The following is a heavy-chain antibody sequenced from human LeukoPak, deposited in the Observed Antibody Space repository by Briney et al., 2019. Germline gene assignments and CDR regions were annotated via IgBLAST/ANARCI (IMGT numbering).Heavy chain of an antibody. V-gene: IGHV3-11*01. Sequence: GGSLRLSCTVSGFTFTDYYMTWIRQAPGKGLEGISYIDLSGGAKNYADSVKGRFTISRDNAKNSLFLQMNSLRAEDTAVYYCARAPVSGMTFDYWGQGSLVTVSS. CDR1: GFTFTDYY. CDR3: ARAPVSGMTFDY. J-gene: IGHJ4*02. D-gene: IGHD5-12*01. CDR2: IDLSGGAK.